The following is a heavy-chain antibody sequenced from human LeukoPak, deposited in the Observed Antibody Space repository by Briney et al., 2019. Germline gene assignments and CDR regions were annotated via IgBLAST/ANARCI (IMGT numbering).Heavy chain of an antibody. CDR3: AREEVIAVPGLDY. V-gene: IGHV1-2*02. CDR1: GYTFTGYY. Sequence: ASVKVSCKASGYTFTGYYMHWVRQAPGQGLEWMGWINPNSGGTNYAQKFQGRVTMTRDTSISTAYMELSRLRSEDTAVYYCAREEVIAVPGLDYWGQGTLVTVSS. CDR2: INPNSGGT. D-gene: IGHD6-19*01. J-gene: IGHJ4*02.